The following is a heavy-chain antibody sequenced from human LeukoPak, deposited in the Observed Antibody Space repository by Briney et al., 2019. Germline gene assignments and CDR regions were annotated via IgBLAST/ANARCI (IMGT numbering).Heavy chain of an antibody. CDR2: ISAYNGYT. CDR3: ARDKAVTTELTQYFQH. V-gene: IGHV1-18*01. CDR1: GYTFTSYA. D-gene: IGHD4-11*01. Sequence: GASVKVSCKASGYTFTSYAISWVRQAPGQGLEWMGWISAYNGYTNYAQKLQVRVTMTTDTSTSTAYMELRSLTSDDTAVYYCARDKAVTTELTQYFQHWGQGTLVTVSS. J-gene: IGHJ1*01.